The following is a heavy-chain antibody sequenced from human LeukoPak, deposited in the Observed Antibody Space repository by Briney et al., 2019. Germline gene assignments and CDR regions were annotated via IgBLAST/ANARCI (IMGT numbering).Heavy chain of an antibody. J-gene: IGHJ4*02. Sequence: GASVKVSCKASGYTFTGYYMYWVRQAPGQGLEWVGWINPNSGDTKFAGKFQGRVTMTRDTSISTAYMELSSLRSDDTAVYYCVSSELYQCWGQGTLVTVSS. D-gene: IGHD2-2*01. CDR1: GYTFTGYY. CDR2: INPNSGDT. V-gene: IGHV1-2*02. CDR3: VSSELYQC.